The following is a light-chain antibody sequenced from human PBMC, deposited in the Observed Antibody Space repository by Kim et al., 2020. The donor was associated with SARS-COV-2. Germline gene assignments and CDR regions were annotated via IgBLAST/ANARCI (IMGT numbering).Light chain of an antibody. V-gene: IGLV2-14*01. Sequence: QSALTQPASVSGSPGQSVTISCTGTSSDVGSYEYVSWYRQHPGKAPKLMIYEVTKRPSGVSSRFSGSKSGNTASLTISGLQAEDEADYYCSSYTGRGTSTCVFGGGTQLTVL. CDR3: SSYTGRGTSTCV. CDR2: EVT. J-gene: IGLJ2*01. CDR1: SSDVGSYEY.